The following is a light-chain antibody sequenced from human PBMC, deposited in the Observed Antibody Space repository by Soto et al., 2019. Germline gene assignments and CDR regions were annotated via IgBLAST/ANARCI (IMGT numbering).Light chain of an antibody. CDR3: TSYRSSSTLDV. J-gene: IGLJ1*01. Sequence: QSVLTQPASVSGSPGQSITISCTGTSSDIGGSNYVSWYQQHPGKAPKLIIYEVNKRPSGVSNRFSGSKSGNTASLTISGLQADDECDYYCTSYRSSSTLDVFGTGTKVTVL. CDR1: SSDIGGSNY. V-gene: IGLV2-14*01. CDR2: EVN.